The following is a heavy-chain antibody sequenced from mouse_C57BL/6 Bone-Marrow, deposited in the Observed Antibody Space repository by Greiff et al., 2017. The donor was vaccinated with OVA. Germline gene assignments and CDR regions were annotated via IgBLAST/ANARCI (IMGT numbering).Heavy chain of an antibody. D-gene: IGHD2-3*01. CDR2: IYPGSGNT. J-gene: IGHJ1*03. V-gene: IGHV1-76*01. CDR1: GYTFTDYY. Sequence: QVQLQQSGAELVRPGASVKLSCKASGYTFTDYYINWVKQRPGQGLEWIARIYPGSGNTYYNEKFKGKATLTAEKSSSTAYMQLSSLTSEDSAVYFCATRLGWLLRDWYFDVWGTGTTVTVSS. CDR3: ATRLGWLLRDWYFDV.